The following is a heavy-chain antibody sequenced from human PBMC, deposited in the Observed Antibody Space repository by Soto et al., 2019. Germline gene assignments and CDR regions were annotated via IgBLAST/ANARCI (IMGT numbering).Heavy chain of an antibody. J-gene: IGHJ4*02. CDR2: ISYDGSNK. Sequence: QVQLVESGGGVVQPGRSLRLSCAASGFTFSSYAMHWVRQAPGKGLEWVAVISYDGSNKYYADSVKGRFTISRDNSKYTLYLQMNSLRAEDTAVYYCARVSAYYYDSSGYYVSYYFDYWGQGTLVTVSS. CDR3: ARVSAYYYDSSGYYVSYYFDY. CDR1: GFTFSSYA. V-gene: IGHV3-30-3*01. D-gene: IGHD3-22*01.